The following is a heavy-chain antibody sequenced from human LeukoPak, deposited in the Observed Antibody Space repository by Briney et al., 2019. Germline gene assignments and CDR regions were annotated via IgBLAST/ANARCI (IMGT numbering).Heavy chain of an antibody. J-gene: IGHJ4*02. CDR3: ARAPDYDFWSGYQYYFDY. CDR2: IYTSGST. CDR1: GGSFSGYY. V-gene: IGHV4-59*10. D-gene: IGHD3-3*01. Sequence: TSETLSLTCAVYGGSFSGYYWSWIRQPAGKGLEWIGRIYTSGSTNYNPSLKSRVTISVDTSKNQFSLKLSSVTAADTAVYYCARAPDYDFWSGYQYYFDYWGQGTLVTVSS.